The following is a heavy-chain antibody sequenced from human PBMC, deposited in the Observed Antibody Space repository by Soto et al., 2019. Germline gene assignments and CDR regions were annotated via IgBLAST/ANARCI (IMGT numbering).Heavy chain of an antibody. Sequence: TGGSLRLSCAASGFTFDDYAMHWVRQAPGKGLEWVSGISWNSGSIGYADSVKGRFTISRDNAKNSLYLQMNSLRAEDTALYYCAKDSGRFGELLYCFDYWGQGTLVTVSS. CDR1: GFTFDDYA. CDR2: ISWNSGSI. CDR3: AKDSGRFGELLYCFDY. V-gene: IGHV3-9*01. D-gene: IGHD3-10*01. J-gene: IGHJ4*02.